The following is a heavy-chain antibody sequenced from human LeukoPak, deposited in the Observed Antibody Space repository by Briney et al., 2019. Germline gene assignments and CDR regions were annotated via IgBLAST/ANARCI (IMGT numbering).Heavy chain of an antibody. Sequence: SETLSLTCAVYGGSFSGYYWSWIRQPPGKGLEWIGEINHSGSTNYNPSLKSRVTISVDTSKNQFSLKLSSVTAADTAVYYCARSWFGERAFDIWGQGTMVTVSS. V-gene: IGHV4-34*01. CDR2: INHSGST. CDR1: GGSFSGYY. D-gene: IGHD3-10*01. CDR3: ARSWFGERAFDI. J-gene: IGHJ3*02.